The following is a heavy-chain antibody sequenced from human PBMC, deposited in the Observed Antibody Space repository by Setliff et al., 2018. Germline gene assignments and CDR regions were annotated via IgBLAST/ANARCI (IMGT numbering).Heavy chain of an antibody. CDR2: INQSGSA. CDR3: ARAQVVFAISAPAWYFEI. J-gene: IGHJ2*01. Sequence: PSETLSLTCGVHGGSSSGYQWTWIRQPPGKGLEWIGEINQSGSANYNPSLKSRASLSVDTSEKQLSLTLNSVTVADTAVYYCARAQVVFAISAPAWYFEIWGRGTQVTVSS. CDR1: GGSSSGYQ. V-gene: IGHV4-34*01. D-gene: IGHD2-21*01.